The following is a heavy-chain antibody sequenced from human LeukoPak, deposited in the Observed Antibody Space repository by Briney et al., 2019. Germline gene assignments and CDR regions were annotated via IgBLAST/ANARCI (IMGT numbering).Heavy chain of an antibody. CDR2: IYHSGIT. Sequence: PSETLSLTCTVSDYSISSGYYWGWIRQPPGKGLEWIGTIYHSGITYYSPSLKSRVTMSVDTSNNQFSLKLTSVTAADTAVYYCARDPAVSGSYSPGYFDYWGQGTLVTVSS. D-gene: IGHD1-26*01. V-gene: IGHV4-38-2*02. J-gene: IGHJ4*02. CDR3: ARDPAVSGSYSPGYFDY. CDR1: DYSISSGYY.